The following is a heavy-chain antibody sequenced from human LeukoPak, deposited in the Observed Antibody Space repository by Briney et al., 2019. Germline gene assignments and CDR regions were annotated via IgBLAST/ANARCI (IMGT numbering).Heavy chain of an antibody. Sequence: GGSLRLSCVASGFTFSASYMTWVRQPPGKGLEGLSYISENSGDTNYADSVKGRFTLSRDNAKNSLYLQMNSLRVEDTAVYYCARDPRTVRIWGQGTLVTVSS. V-gene: IGHV3-11*06. D-gene: IGHD1-1*01. CDR1: GFTFSASY. CDR3: ARDPRTVRI. CDR2: ISENSGDT. J-gene: IGHJ4*02.